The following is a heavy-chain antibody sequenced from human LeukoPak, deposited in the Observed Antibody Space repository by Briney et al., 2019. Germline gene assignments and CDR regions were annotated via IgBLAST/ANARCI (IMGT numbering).Heavy chain of an antibody. Sequence: GGSLRLSCTVSGFTVSSNSMSWVRQAPGKGLEWVSFIYTTGRTHNSDSVKGRFTISRDNAKNSLFLQMDGLRVDDTAVYFCARDGRGGHNDFWGQGTLITVSS. CDR1: GFTVSSNS. V-gene: IGHV3-53*01. CDR2: IYTTGRT. CDR3: ARDGRGGHNDF. J-gene: IGHJ4*02. D-gene: IGHD4-23*01.